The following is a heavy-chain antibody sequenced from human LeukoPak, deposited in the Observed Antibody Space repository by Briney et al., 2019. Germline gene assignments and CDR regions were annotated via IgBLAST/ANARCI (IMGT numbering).Heavy chain of an antibody. D-gene: IGHD3-16*01. CDR3: ARRKGGAFD. CDR1: GGSISSSSYY. CDR2: IYYSGST. Sequence: SETLSLTCTVSGGSISSSSYYWRWIRQPPGKGLEWIGSIYYSGSTYYNPSLKSRVTISVDTSKNQFSLKLSSVTAADTAVYYCARRKGGAFDWGQGTLVTVSS. V-gene: IGHV4-39*01. J-gene: IGHJ4*02.